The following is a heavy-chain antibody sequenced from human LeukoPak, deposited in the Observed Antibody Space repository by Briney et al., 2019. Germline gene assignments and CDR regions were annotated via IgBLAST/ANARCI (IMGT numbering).Heavy chain of an antibody. CDR3: ARDIFTVAGAVDY. D-gene: IGHD6-19*01. CDR1: GFTFSDYY. J-gene: IGHJ4*02. V-gene: IGHV3-11*04. CDR2: ISGTGLTI. Sequence: GSLRLSCAASGFTFSDYYMSWIRQAPGKGLEWVSYISGTGLTIYYADSVKGRFTISRDNAKNSLYLQMNSLRAEDTSVYYCARDIFTVAGAVDYWGQGTLVTVSS.